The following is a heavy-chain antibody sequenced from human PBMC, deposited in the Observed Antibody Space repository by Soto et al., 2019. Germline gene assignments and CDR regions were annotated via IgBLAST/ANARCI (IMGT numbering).Heavy chain of an antibody. J-gene: IGHJ5*02. CDR2: IATYNTNR. Sequence: ASVKVSCKTSGDTFTNFGLSWVRQAPGQGLEWMGWIATYNTNRNYAQKFQGRLTLTTDTSTSTAYMELKSLGYDDTAVYYCARVLRGVANWFDTWGQGTLVTVSS. D-gene: IGHD3-10*01. CDR1: GDTFTNFG. CDR3: ARVLRGVANWFDT. V-gene: IGHV1-18*01.